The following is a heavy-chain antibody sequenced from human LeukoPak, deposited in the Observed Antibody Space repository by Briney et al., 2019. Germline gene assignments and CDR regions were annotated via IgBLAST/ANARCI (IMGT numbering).Heavy chain of an antibody. J-gene: IGHJ4*02. Sequence: PGGSLRLSCAASGFTFSNAWMSWVRQAPGKGLEWVSAISGSGGSTYYADSVKGRFTISRDNSKNTLYLQMNSLRAEDTAVYYCAKDRYCSSTSCSIFDYWGQGTLVTVSS. D-gene: IGHD2-2*01. V-gene: IGHV3-23*01. CDR3: AKDRYCSSTSCSIFDY. CDR2: ISGSGGST. CDR1: GFTFSNAW.